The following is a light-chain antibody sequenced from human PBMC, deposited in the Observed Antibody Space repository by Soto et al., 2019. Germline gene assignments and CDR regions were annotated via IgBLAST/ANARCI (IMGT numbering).Light chain of an antibody. CDR3: GAWDDSLSFYV. CDR2: DND. Sequence: QSVLTQPPSVSAAPGQTVSISCSGSTSNIAKNHVSWYQRLPGPAPKLLFYDNDKRPSGIPDRFSASKSATSSTLDITGLQTGDEADYLCGAWDDSLSFYVFGTGTKLTVL. V-gene: IGLV1-51*01. CDR1: TSNIAKNH. J-gene: IGLJ1*01.